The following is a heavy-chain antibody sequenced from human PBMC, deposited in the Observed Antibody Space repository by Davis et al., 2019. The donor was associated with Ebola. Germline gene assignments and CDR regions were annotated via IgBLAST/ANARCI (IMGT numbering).Heavy chain of an antibody. CDR1: GFTFSSYS. J-gene: IGHJ3*02. Sequence: GESLKISCAASGFTFSSYSMNWVRQAPGKGLEWVSSISSSSSYTKYADSVKGRFSVSRDNAKYSMYLQMNSLRAEDTAVYYCAKDSGNYFSFAAFDIWGQGTMVTVSS. D-gene: IGHD1-26*01. CDR2: ISSSSSYT. CDR3: AKDSGNYFSFAAFDI. V-gene: IGHV3-21*04.